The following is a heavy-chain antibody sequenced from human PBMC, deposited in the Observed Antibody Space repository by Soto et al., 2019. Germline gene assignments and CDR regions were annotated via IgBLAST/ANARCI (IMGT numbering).Heavy chain of an antibody. D-gene: IGHD2-15*01. V-gene: IGHV4-34*01. J-gene: IGHJ6*02. CDR1: GGSFSGYY. CDR2: INHSGSN. Sequence: SETLSLTCAVYGGSFSGYYWSWIRQPPGKGLEWIGEINHSGSNNYNPSLKSRVTISVDTSKNQFSLKLSSVTAADTAVYYCARGRGVVTPYYCMDVWGQGTTVTVSS. CDR3: ARGRGVVTPYYCMDV.